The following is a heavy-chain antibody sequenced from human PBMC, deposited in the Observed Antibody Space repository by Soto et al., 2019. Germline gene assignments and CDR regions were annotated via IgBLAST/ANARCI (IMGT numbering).Heavy chain of an antibody. V-gene: IGHV4-31*03. CDR2: IYYSGIT. J-gene: IGHJ4*02. CDR3: ARSPGYYFDY. CDR1: GGSIGSGGYY. Sequence: PSETLSLTCTVCGGSIGSGGYYWSWIRQHPGKGLEWIGYIYYSGITYYNPSLKSRVTISVDTSKNQFSLKLSSVTAADTAVYYCARSPGYYFDYWGQGTLVTVSS.